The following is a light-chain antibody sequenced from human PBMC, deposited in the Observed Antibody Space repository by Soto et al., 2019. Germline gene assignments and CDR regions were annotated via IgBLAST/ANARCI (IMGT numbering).Light chain of an antibody. CDR1: SSDVGGYNY. CDR2: EVT. J-gene: IGLJ3*02. Sequence: QSALTQPPSASGSPGQSVTISCTGTSSDVGGYNYVSWYQQYPGRAPKLMIYEVTKRPSGVPDRFSGSKSGNTASLTVSGLQAEDEADYYCSSYAASNNFYFVFGGGPSSPS. CDR3: SSYAASNNFYFV. V-gene: IGLV2-8*01.